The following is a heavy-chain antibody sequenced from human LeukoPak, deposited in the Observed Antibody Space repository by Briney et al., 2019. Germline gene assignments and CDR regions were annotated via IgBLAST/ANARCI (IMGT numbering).Heavy chain of an antibody. CDR3: ARDLTTMVRGVPFDY. J-gene: IGHJ4*02. CDR2: ISAYNGNT. Sequence: ASVKVSCKASGYTFTSYGISWVRQAPGQGLEWMGWISAYNGNTNYAQKLQGRVTMTTDTSTSTAYMELRSLGSDDTAVYYCARDLTTMVRGVPFDYWGQGTLVTVSS. CDR1: GYTFTSYG. D-gene: IGHD3-10*01. V-gene: IGHV1-18*01.